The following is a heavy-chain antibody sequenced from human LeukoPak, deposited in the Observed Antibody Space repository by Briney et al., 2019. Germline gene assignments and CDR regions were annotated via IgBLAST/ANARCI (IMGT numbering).Heavy chain of an antibody. D-gene: IGHD6-6*01. CDR3: ARGFARGFDY. CDR2: IYSGGTT. J-gene: IGHJ4*02. Sequence: GGSLRLSCAASGFTFSSNYMSWVRQAPGKGLEWVSVIYSGGTTYYTDSVKGRFTISRDSSKNTLYLQMNSLRAEDTAVYYCARGFARGFDYWGQGTLVTVSS. CDR1: GFTFSSNY. V-gene: IGHV3-53*01.